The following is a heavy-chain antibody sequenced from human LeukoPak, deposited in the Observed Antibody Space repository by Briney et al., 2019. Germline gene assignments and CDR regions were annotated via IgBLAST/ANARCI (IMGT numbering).Heavy chain of an antibody. J-gene: IGHJ4*02. CDR3: ARISIYCSGGSCYHVDY. D-gene: IGHD2-15*01. V-gene: IGHV4-4*08. CDR1: GASISGYY. CDR2: IISTGTI. Sequence: SETLSLTCTVSGASISGYYWSWIRQPPGKRLEWIGYIISTGTINYNPSLKSRVTISVDTSKNQFSLKLSSVTAADTAVFYCARISIYCSGGSCYHVDYWGQGTLVTVSS.